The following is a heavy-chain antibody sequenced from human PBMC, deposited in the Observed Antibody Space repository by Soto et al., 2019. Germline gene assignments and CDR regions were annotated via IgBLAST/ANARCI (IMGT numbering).Heavy chain of an antibody. CDR1: GFTFSSYA. V-gene: IGHV3-23*01. CDR3: AKGSGPYRPYYFDY. CDR2: ITGSGGDT. J-gene: IGHJ4*02. D-gene: IGHD6-25*01. Sequence: VQLLESGGDLVQPGGSLRLSCAASGFTFSSYAMSWVRQAPGKGLEWVSAITGSGGDTYCADSVKGRFTISRDNSENTLYLEMKSLRAEDTAIYYCAKGSGPYRPYYFDYWGQGTLVTVSS.